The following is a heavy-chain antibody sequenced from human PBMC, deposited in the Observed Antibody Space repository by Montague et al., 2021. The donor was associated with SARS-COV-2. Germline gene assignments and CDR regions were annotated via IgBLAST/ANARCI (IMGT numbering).Heavy chain of an antibody. Sequence: SETLSLTCTVSGGSISRYSWTWIRQPPGKGLEWIGYIYNSGSTNYNPSLTSRVTISVDTSKNQFSLKLSSVAAADTAAYYCSRVSRGRIWYEVGFDIWGQGTMVTVSS. CDR3: SRVSRGRIWYEVGFDI. D-gene: IGHD6-13*01. V-gene: IGHV4-59*01. J-gene: IGHJ3*02. CDR1: GGSISRYS. CDR2: IYNSGST.